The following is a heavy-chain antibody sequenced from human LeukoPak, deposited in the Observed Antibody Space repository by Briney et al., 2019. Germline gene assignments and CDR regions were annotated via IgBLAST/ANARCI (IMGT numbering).Heavy chain of an antibody. CDR1: GFTFSSCG. J-gene: IGHJ4*02. CDR2: INPSGGST. Sequence: GGSLRLSCAASGFTFSSCGMHWVRQAPGQGLEWMGIINPSGGSTSYGRQFQGRVTMTRDMSTSTVYIELSRLRSEDARVYYCARHLLGDFWSGYCAYWGQGTLVTVSS. CDR3: ARHLLGDFWSGYCAY. V-gene: IGHV1-46*01. D-gene: IGHD3-3*01.